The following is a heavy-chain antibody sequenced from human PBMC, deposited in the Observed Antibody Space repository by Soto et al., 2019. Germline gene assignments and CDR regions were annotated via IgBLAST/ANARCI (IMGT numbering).Heavy chain of an antibody. CDR1: GFNFKKFA. V-gene: IGHV3-23*01. J-gene: IGHJ1*01. D-gene: IGHD6-19*01. Sequence: GGSLRLSCEASGFNFKKFAMGWVRQAPGEGLEWVSGISCCGGSTFYADSVKGRFSLARDDSKNTLSLQLNSLRVEDTAHYYCAKADGEQWLIPHLDNWGQGTQVTVSS. CDR3: AKADGEQWLIPHLDN. CDR2: ISCCGGST.